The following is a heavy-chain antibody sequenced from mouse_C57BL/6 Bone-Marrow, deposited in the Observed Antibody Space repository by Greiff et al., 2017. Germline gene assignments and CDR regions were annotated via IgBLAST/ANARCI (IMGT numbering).Heavy chain of an antibody. CDR2: IFPGSGST. J-gene: IGHJ2*01. V-gene: IGHV1-75*01. Sequence: QVHVKQSGPELVKPGASVKISCKASGYTFTDSYINWVKQRPGQGLEWIGWIFPGSGSTYYNEKFKGKATLTVDKSSSTAYMLLSSLTSEDSAVYFCARCYGSSLYYFDYGGQGTTLTVSS. CDR3: ARCYGSSLYYFDY. CDR1: GYTFTDSY. D-gene: IGHD1-1*01.